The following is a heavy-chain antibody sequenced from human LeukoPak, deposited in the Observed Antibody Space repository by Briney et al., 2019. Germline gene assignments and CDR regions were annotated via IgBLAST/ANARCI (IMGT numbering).Heavy chain of an antibody. Sequence: GGSLRLSCAASGFTFSNYAMSWVRQAPGKGLEWVSVIYSGGSTYYADSVKGRFTISRDNSKNTLYLQMNSLRAEDTAVYYCARAISSSFYAFDIWGQGTMVTVSS. CDR2: IYSGGST. D-gene: IGHD6-13*01. CDR1: GFTFSNYA. J-gene: IGHJ3*02. CDR3: ARAISSSFYAFDI. V-gene: IGHV3-66*01.